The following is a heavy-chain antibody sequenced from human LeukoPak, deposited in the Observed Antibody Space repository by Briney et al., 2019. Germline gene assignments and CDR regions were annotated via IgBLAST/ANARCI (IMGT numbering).Heavy chain of an antibody. V-gene: IGHV3-21*01. Sequence: PGGSLRLSCAASGFTFSSYSMNWVRQAPGKGLEWVSSISSSSSYIYYADSVKGRFTISRDNAKNSLYLQMNSLRAEDTAVYYCARVRGLYSSGWSQDTGFDYWGQGTLVTVSS. CDR3: ARVRGLYSSGWSQDTGFDY. CDR1: GFTFSSYS. J-gene: IGHJ4*02. CDR2: ISSSSSYI. D-gene: IGHD6-19*01.